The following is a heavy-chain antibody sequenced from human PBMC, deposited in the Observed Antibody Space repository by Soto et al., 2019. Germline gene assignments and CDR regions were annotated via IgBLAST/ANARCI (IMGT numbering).Heavy chain of an antibody. D-gene: IGHD3-3*01. CDR1: GFTFSSYW. V-gene: IGHV3-74*01. J-gene: IGHJ6*03. CDR3: ARTRYDFWSGGHYYYMDV. Sequence: GGSLRLSCAASGFTFSSYWMHWVCQAPGKGLVWVSRINSDGSSTSYADSVKGRFTISRDNAKNTLYLQMNSLRAEDTAVYYCARTRYDFWSGGHYYYMDVWGKGTTVTVSS. CDR2: INSDGSST.